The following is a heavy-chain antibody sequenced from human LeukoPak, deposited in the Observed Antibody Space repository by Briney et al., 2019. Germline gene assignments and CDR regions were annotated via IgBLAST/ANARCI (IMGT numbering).Heavy chain of an antibody. Sequence: GGSLRLSCATSGLTFSSYSMNWVRQAPGKGLEWVSYIRSSGDMIYYADSVKGRFTISRDNAKNSVYLQMNSLRDEDTAVYYCVRDPDALDYWGQGTQVTVSS. V-gene: IGHV3-48*02. CDR2: IRSSGDMI. CDR3: VRDPDALDY. J-gene: IGHJ4*02. CDR1: GLTFSSYS.